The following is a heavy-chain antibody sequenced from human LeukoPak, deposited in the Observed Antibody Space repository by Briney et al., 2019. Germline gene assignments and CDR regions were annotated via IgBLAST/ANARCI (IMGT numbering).Heavy chain of an antibody. D-gene: IGHD6-6*01. CDR2: INPNSGGT. CDR1: GYTFTGYY. J-gene: IGHJ4*02. V-gene: IGHV1-2*02. CDR3: ARVKQLVQPFDY. Sequence: ASVKVSCKASGYTFTGYYMHWVRQAPGQGLEWMGWINPNSGGTNYAQKFQGRVAMTRDTSISTAYMELSRLRSDDTAVYYCARVKQLVQPFDYWGQGTLATVSS.